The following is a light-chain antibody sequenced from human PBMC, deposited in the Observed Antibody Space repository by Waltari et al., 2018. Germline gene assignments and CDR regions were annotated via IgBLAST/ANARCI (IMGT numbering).Light chain of an antibody. CDR3: AVLDDSLNGWV. Sequence: QSVLTQPPSASGTPGQRVTISCSGSRSNIGSNSVNWYHQLPGTAPKLLIHTNNPRPSGVPHHFSASKSGTSASLAIIGLQSEDEADYYCAVLDDSLNGWVFGGGTKLTVL. CDR1: RSNIGSNS. CDR2: TNN. V-gene: IGLV1-44*01. J-gene: IGLJ3*02.